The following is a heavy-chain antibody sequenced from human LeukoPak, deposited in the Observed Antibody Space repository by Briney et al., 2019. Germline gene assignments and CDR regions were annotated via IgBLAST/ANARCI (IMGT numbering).Heavy chain of an antibody. J-gene: IGHJ6*02. CDR1: GFTFSSYW. V-gene: IGHV3-7*01. Sequence: GGSLRLSCAASGFTFSSYWMSWVRQAPGKGLEWVANIKQDGSEKYYVDSVKGRFTISRDNAKKSLYLQMNSLRAEDTAVYYCARDLGITSTTVYYGMDVWGQGTTVTVSS. D-gene: IGHD1-14*01. CDR2: IKQDGSEK. CDR3: ARDLGITSTTVYYGMDV.